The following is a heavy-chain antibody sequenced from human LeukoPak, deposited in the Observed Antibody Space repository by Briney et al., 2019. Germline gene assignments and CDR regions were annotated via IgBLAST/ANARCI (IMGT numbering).Heavy chain of an antibody. J-gene: IGHJ3*02. Sequence: SETLSLTCTVSGGSISSSYWSWIRQPPGRGLEWIGYTSHSGSTNYKPSLKSRVSISVDTSKNQFSLKLTSVTAADTAMYYCTRGYYDARGDSNPFDIWAQGTMVTVSS. CDR1: GGSISSSY. D-gene: IGHD3-22*01. CDR2: TSHSGST. CDR3: TRGYYDARGDSNPFDI. V-gene: IGHV4-59*01.